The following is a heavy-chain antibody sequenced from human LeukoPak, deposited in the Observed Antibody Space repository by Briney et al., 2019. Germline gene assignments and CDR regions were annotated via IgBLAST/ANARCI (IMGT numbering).Heavy chain of an antibody. J-gene: IGHJ6*02. CDR3: ARKKMVRGVIIRPYYYYGMDV. Sequence: SETLSLTCAVYGGSFSGYYWSWIRQPPGKGLEWIGEINHSGSTNYNPSLKSRVTISVDTSKNQFSLKLSSVTAADTAVYYCARKKMVRGVIIRPYYYYGMDVWGQGTTVTVSS. D-gene: IGHD3-10*01. CDR2: INHSGST. V-gene: IGHV4-34*01. CDR1: GGSFSGYY.